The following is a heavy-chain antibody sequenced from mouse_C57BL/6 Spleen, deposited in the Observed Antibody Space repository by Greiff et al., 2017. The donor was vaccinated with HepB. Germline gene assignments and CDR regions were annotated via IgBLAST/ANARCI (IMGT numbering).Heavy chain of an antibody. CDR3: ARSLSDYAMDY. Sequence: VQLQQSGAELARPGASVKMSCKASGYTFTSYTMHWVKQRPGQGLEWIGYINPSSGYTKYNQKFKDKATLTADKSSRTAYMQLSSLTSEDSAVYYCARSLSDYAMDYWGQGASVTVSS. V-gene: IGHV1-4*01. CDR1: GYTFTSYT. D-gene: IGHD1-3*01. CDR2: INPSSGYT. J-gene: IGHJ4*01.